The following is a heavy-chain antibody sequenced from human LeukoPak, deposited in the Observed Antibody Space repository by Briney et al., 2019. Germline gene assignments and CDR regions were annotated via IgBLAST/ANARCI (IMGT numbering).Heavy chain of an antibody. J-gene: IGHJ3*02. CDR1: GFTFSDYY. Sequence: KSGGSLRLSCAASGFTFSDYYMGWIRQAPGKGLEWVSYISSRSSYTKYVDSVKGRFTISRDNAKNTLYLQMNSLRAEDTGVYYCGGGLGNRRSWGAAFVIWGQGTMVTVSS. CDR3: GGGLGNRRSWGAAFVI. V-gene: IGHV3-11*06. CDR2: ISSRSSYT. D-gene: IGHD6-13*01.